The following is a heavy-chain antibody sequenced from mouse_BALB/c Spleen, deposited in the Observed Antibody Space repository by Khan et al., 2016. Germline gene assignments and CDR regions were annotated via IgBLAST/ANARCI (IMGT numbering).Heavy chain of an antibody. CDR1: GFNFSRYW. CDR2: INPDSSTI. J-gene: IGHJ2*01. Sequence: EVKLLESGGGLVQPGGSLKLSCAASGFNFSRYWMSWVRQAPGKGLEWIGEINPDSSTINYTPSLKDKFIISRDNAKNTLYLQMSKVRSEDTALYFCARLHYYGYMNYWGQGTTLTVSS. D-gene: IGHD1-2*01. CDR3: ARLHYYGYMNY. V-gene: IGHV4-1*02.